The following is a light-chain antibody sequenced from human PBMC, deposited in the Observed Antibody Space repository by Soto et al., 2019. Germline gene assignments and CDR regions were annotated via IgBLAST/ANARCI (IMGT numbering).Light chain of an antibody. CDR3: QQSYTNRYT. CDR2: AAS. CDR1: QSISTY. Sequence: DIQMTQSPSSLSASVGDRVTITCRASQSISTYLNWYQHKVGKAPKLLIFAASRLESGVPSRFSGSGSVTDFSLTISTLQPEDFATYYCQQSYTNRYTFGQGTKLEIK. V-gene: IGKV1-39*01. J-gene: IGKJ2*01.